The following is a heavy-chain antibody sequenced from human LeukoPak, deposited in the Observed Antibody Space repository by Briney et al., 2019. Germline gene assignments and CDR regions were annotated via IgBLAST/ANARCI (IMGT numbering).Heavy chain of an antibody. CDR3: ARDTRERYCSSTSCYVYYYYYYMDV. J-gene: IGHJ6*03. Sequence: SETLSLTCAVYGGSFSGYYWSWIRQPPGKGLEWIGEINHSGSTNYNPSLKSRVTISVDTSKNQFSLKLSSVTAADTAVYYCARDTRERYCSSTSCYVYYYYYYMDVWGKGTTVTISS. CDR2: INHSGST. CDR1: GGSFSGYY. D-gene: IGHD2-2*01. V-gene: IGHV4-34*01.